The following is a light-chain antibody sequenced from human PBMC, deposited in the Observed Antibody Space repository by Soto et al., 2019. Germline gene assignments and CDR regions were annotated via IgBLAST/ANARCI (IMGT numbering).Light chain of an antibody. Sequence: EIVLTQSPAALSLSPGETATLSCRASQSLNNDLAWYQQKPGQAPRLLIYGASDMATGVPARFGGSGSGTDFTLSISSLDPEDFAVYYCQHRSNWPPYTFGQGTKLEI. CDR3: QHRSNWPPYT. CDR2: GAS. J-gene: IGKJ2*01. CDR1: QSLNND. V-gene: IGKV3-11*01.